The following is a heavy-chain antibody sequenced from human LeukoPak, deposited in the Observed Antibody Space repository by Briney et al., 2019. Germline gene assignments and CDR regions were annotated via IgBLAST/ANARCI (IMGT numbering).Heavy chain of an antibody. D-gene: IGHD6-13*01. J-gene: IGHJ4*02. CDR1: GFTFSSYA. V-gene: IGHV3-30*02. CDR3: AKVASIAAAGEFGS. CDR2: IRYDGRNK. Sequence: GGSLRLSCAASGFTFSSYAMSWVRQAPGKGLQWVAFIRYDGRNKYYADSVKGRFTISRDISKNTLHLQMNSLRAEDTAVYYCAKVASIAAAGEFGSWGQGTLVTVSS.